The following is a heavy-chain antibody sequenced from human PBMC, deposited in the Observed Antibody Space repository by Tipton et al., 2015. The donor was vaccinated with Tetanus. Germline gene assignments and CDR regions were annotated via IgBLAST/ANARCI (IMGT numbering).Heavy chain of an antibody. CDR2: IKQDGSEK. J-gene: IGHJ4*02. V-gene: IGHV3-7*01. Sequence: LSLTCAVSGGSIDSINWWSWVRQAPGKGLEWVANIKQDGSEKYYVDSVKGRFTISRDNAKNSLYLQMNSLRAEDTAVYYCARGGRSFDYWGQGTLVTVSS. CDR1: GGSIDSINW. D-gene: IGHD1-26*01. CDR3: ARGGRSFDY.